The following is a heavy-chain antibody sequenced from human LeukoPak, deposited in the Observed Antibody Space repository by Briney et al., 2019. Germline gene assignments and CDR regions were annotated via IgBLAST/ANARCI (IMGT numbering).Heavy chain of an antibody. CDR3: TTRYCNGASCYDDAFDI. J-gene: IGHJ3*02. D-gene: IGHD2-2*01. Sequence: PGGSLRLSCAASGFSFSDTWMIWVRQAPGKGLEWVGRIKRKTDDGRIDYAAPVKGRFSISRDDSTNTLYLQINSLKIEDTAVYYCTTRYCNGASCYDDAFDIWGQGTMVTVSS. CDR2: IKRKTDDGRI. CDR1: GFSFSDTW. V-gene: IGHV3-15*01.